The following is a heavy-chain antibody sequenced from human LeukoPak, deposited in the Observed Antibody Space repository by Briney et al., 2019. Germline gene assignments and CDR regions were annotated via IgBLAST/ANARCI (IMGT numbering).Heavy chain of an antibody. CDR2: ISGSGGST. Sequence: GGSLRLSCAASGFTFSSYAMSWVRQAPGKGLEWVSAISGSGGSTYYADSVKGRFTISRDNSKNTLYLQMNSLRAEDTAVYYCARVKHSYGYVDYWGQGTLVTVSS. V-gene: IGHV3-23*01. CDR1: GFTFSSYA. CDR3: ARVKHSYGYVDY. D-gene: IGHD5-18*01. J-gene: IGHJ4*02.